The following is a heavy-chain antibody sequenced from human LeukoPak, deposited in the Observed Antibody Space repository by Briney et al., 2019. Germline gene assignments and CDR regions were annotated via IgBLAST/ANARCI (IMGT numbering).Heavy chain of an antibody. CDR1: GGSISSYY. Sequence: PSETLSLTCTVSGGSISSYYWSWIRQPPGKGLEWIGYIYYSGSTNYNPSLKSRVTISVDTSMNQFSLKLSSVTAADTAVYYCARQVYGDNWFDPWGQGTLVTVSS. CDR3: ARQVYGDNWFDP. V-gene: IGHV4-59*08. J-gene: IGHJ5*02. D-gene: IGHD4-17*01. CDR2: IYYSGST.